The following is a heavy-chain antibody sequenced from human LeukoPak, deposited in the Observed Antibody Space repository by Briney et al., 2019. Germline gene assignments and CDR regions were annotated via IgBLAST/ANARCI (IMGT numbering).Heavy chain of an antibody. CDR2: IYHSGST. CDR1: CYSISSGYY. D-gene: IGHD3-10*01. J-gene: IGHJ4*02. V-gene: IGHV4-38-2*02. Sequence: PSETLSLTCAVSCYSISSGYYWGWIRQPPGKGLEWIGSIYHSGSTYYNPSLKSRVTISVDTSKNQFSLKLSSVTAADTAVYYCARDSGLLWFGGFDYWGQGTLVTVSS. CDR3: ARDSGLLWFGGFDY.